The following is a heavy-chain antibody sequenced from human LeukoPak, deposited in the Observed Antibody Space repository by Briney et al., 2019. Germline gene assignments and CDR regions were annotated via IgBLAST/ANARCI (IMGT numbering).Heavy chain of an antibody. J-gene: IGHJ6*02. V-gene: IGHV3-66*01. D-gene: IGHD6-19*01. CDR1: GFTVSDNY. CDR3: VRDRWPGLGDF. CDR2: VYSGGLT. Sequence: GGSLRLSWAASGFTVSDNYMSWVRQAPGKGLEWVSTVYSGGLTYYADPVKGRFTISRDNSKNTLYLQMSCLRAEDAAVYYCVRDRWPGLGDFWGQGTTVTVPS.